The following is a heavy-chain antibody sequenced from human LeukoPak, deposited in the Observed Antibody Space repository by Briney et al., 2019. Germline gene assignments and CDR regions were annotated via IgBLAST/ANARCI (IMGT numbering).Heavy chain of an antibody. CDR3: ARDGWSCFLSRGNVFDM. V-gene: IGHV3-74*01. CDR2: INSEGSST. Sequence: WGSLRLSCVPSVFTFSSYWMHWVRQAPGKGLVWVSRINSEGSSTSYADSVKGRFTISRDNAKNTLYLQMNSLRDEDTAVYYCARDGWSCFLSRGNVFDMWGQGTIV. D-gene: IGHD2-15*01. CDR1: VFTFSSYW. J-gene: IGHJ3*02.